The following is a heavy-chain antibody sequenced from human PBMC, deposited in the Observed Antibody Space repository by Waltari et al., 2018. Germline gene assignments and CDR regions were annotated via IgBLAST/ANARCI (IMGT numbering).Heavy chain of an antibody. CDR3: ARGGYFDWLLSFDY. Sequence: AISWVRQAPGQGLEWMGGIIPIFGTANYAQKFQGRVTITADESTSTAYMELSSLRSEDTAVYYCARGGYFDWLLSFDYWGQGTLVTVSS. D-gene: IGHD3-9*01. CDR1: A. CDR2: IIPIFGTA. V-gene: IGHV1-69*01. J-gene: IGHJ4*02.